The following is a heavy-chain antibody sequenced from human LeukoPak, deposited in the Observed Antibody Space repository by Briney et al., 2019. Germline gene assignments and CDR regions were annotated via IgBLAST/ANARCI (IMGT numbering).Heavy chain of an antibody. CDR1: GFTFSSYD. CDR3: ARAPESTGGAFDI. D-gene: IGHD2-8*02. Sequence: GGSLRLSCAASGFTFSSYDMHWVRQATGKGLEWVSVIGTAGDTYYPGSVKGRFAISRENAKNSLYLQMNSLRAGDTAVYYCARAPESTGGAFDIWGQGTLVTVSS. CDR2: IGTAGDT. V-gene: IGHV3-13*01. J-gene: IGHJ4*02.